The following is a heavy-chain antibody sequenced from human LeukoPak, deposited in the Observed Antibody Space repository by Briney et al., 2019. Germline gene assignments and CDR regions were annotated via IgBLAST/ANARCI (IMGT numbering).Heavy chain of an antibody. CDR3: ARRRGYSGNWFDP. CDR2: INPNSGGT. J-gene: IGHJ5*02. CDR1: GYTFTGYY. Sequence: ASVKVSCKASGYTFTGYYMHWVRQAPGQGLEWMGWINPNSGGTNYAQKFQGRVTMTRDTSISTAYMELSRLRSDDTAVYYSARRRGYSGNWFDPWGQGTLVTVSS. V-gene: IGHV1-2*02. D-gene: IGHD5-12*01.